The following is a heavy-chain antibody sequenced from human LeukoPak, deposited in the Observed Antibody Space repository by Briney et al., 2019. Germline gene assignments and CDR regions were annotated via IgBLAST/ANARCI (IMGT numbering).Heavy chain of an antibody. CDR1: GYTFTGYY. D-gene: IGHD3-22*01. CDR3: ARPYYYDSSGYYPFDY. V-gene: IGHV1-2*02. CDR2: INPNCGGT. Sequence: ASVKVSCKASGYTFTGYYMHWVRQAPGQGLEWMGWINPNCGGTNYAQKFQGRVTMTRDTSISTAYMELSRLRSDDTAVYYCARPYYYDSSGYYPFDYWGQGTLVTVSS. J-gene: IGHJ4*02.